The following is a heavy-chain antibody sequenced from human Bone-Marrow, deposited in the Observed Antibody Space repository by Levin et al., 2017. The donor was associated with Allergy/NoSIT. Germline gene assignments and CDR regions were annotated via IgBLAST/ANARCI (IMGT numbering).Heavy chain of an antibody. V-gene: IGHV1-2*02. J-gene: IGHJ4*02. CDR2: INPKTGGT. Sequence: GESLKISCQASGYIFTDYYIHWVRQARGQGLEWLGWINPKTGGTNYAQNFQGRVTMDTSFNTAYLDLRSLRPDDTAVYFCAKASQWLMPDYWGQGTMVTVSS. D-gene: IGHD6-19*01. CDR1: GYIFTDYY. CDR3: AKASQWLMPDY.